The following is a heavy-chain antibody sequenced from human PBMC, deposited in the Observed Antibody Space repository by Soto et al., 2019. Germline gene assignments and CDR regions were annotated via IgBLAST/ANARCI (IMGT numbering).Heavy chain of an antibody. Sequence: QVQLVQSGAEVKKPGASVKVSCKASGYTFTSYYMHWVRQAPGQGLDWMGIFNPSGGSTSYAQQFQRRVTMTRDTSTSTVYMELSSLRSEDTVVYYCARDSYGSGSYFVDYLGHGTLVTLSS. CDR2: FNPSGGST. CDR3: ARDSYGSGSYFVDY. D-gene: IGHD3-10*01. CDR1: GYTFTSYY. V-gene: IGHV1-46*03. J-gene: IGHJ4*01.